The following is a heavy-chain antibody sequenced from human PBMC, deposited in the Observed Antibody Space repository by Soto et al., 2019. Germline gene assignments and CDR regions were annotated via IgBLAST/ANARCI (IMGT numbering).Heavy chain of an antibody. CDR1: GYTFTSYD. CDR3: AVYSRSSLDY. J-gene: IGHJ4*02. Sequence: QVQLLQSGAEVKKPGASVKVSCKTSGYTFTSYDLTWVRQAPGQGLEWVGWISPHNGNTDYTPKHKARATMTADTPTGTANLELRSLKSAATAVYYCAVYSRSSLDYWGQGTLVTVSS. D-gene: IGHD6-6*01. V-gene: IGHV1-18*04. CDR2: ISPHNGNT.